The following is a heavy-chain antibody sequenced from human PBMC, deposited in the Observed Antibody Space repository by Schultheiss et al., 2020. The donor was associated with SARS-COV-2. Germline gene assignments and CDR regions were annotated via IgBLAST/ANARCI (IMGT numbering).Heavy chain of an antibody. Sequence: SETLSLTCAVSGDYITSTNWWSWVRQPPGKGLEWIGEIYHSGSTNYNPSLKSRVTISVDRSRNQFSLKLSSVTAADTAVYYCATSPYSDYYFDYWGQGTLVTVSS. J-gene: IGHJ4*02. CDR1: GDYITSTNW. CDR2: IYHSGST. D-gene: IGHD6-13*01. CDR3: ATSPYSDYYFDY. V-gene: IGHV4-4*02.